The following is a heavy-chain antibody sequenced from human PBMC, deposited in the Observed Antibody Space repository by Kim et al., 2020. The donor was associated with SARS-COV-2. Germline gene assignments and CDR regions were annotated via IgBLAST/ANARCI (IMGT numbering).Heavy chain of an antibody. Sequence: SETLSLTCTVSGDSVSSGSYYWSWIRQRPGKGLEWIGYMYNGKNTKYDPSLTSRVTISVDTSRNQFSLKLSSVTAADTAIYYCARTTYPNSRQWPYFDYWGQGTLVTVSS. D-gene: IGHD6-19*01. CDR3: ARTTYPNSRQWPYFDY. CDR1: GDSVSSGSYY. CDR2: MYNGKNT. V-gene: IGHV4-61*01. J-gene: IGHJ4*02.